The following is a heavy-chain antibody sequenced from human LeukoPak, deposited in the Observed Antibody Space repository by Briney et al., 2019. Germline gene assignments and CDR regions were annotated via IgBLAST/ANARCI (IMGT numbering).Heavy chain of an antibody. CDR2: TYYGGTT. V-gene: IGHV4-59*08. CDR3: ARQGGMTLYYFDY. CDR1: GGSISNSF. Sequence: PSETLSLTCTVSGGSISNSFWSWIRQPPGKGLEWIGYTYYGGTTHYNPSLKSRVTISVETSKNQFSLKLSSVTAADTAVYYCARQGGMTLYYFDYWGQGTLVTVSS. D-gene: IGHD3-16*01. J-gene: IGHJ4*02.